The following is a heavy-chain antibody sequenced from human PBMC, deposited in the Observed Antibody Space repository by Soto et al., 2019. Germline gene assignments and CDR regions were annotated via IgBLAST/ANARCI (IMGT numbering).Heavy chain of an antibody. D-gene: IGHD1-7*01. Sequence: PVGSLRLSCAASGFTFSSYDMHWVRQATGKGLEWVSAIGTAGDTYYPGSVKGRFTISRENAKNSLYLQMNSLRAEDTAVYYCARENWNYDAFDIWGQGTMVTVSS. J-gene: IGHJ3*02. V-gene: IGHV3-13*01. CDR2: IGTAGDT. CDR1: GFTFSSYD. CDR3: ARENWNYDAFDI.